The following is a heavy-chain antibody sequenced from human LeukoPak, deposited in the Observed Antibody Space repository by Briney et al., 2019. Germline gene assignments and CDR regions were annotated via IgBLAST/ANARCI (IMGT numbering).Heavy chain of an antibody. V-gene: IGHV4-59*12. J-gene: IGHJ4*02. CDR2: IYYSGST. D-gene: IGHD3-22*01. CDR3: TTLYYYDTTGYYWRGFDY. CDR1: GGSISSYY. Sequence: SGTLSLTCTVSGGSISSYYWSWIRQPPGKGLEWIGYIYYSGSTNYNPSLKSRVTISVDTSKNQFSLKLNSVTAADTALYFCTTLYYYDTTGYYWRGFDYWGQGALVTVSS.